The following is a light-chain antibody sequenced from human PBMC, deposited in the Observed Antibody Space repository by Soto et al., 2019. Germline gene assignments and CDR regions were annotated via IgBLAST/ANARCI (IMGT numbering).Light chain of an antibody. J-gene: IGLJ3*02. CDR1: SSDVGANKY. CDR3: SSYTSSNNLV. CDR2: EVS. V-gene: IGLV2-14*01. Sequence: QSVLTQPASVSGSPGQSITISCTGTSSDVGANKYVSWYQHHPDKAPKLMISEVSNRPSGVSNRFSGSKSGNTASLTISGRQAEDEADYYCSSYTSSNNLVFGGGTKVTVL.